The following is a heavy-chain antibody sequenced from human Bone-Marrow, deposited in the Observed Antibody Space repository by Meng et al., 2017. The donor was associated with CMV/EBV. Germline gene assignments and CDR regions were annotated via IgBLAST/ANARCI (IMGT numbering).Heavy chain of an antibody. CDR2: IYSGGSST. CDR1: GFTFSSYW. D-gene: IGHD6-13*01. J-gene: IGHJ6*01. V-gene: IGHV3-23*03. Sequence: GGSLRLSCAASGFTFSSYWMHWVRQAPGKGLVWVSVIYSGGSSTYYADSVKGRFTISRDNSKNTLYLQMKSLRAEDTAVYYCARREGDSSGMDVWGQGTTVTGSS. CDR3: ARREGDSSGMDV.